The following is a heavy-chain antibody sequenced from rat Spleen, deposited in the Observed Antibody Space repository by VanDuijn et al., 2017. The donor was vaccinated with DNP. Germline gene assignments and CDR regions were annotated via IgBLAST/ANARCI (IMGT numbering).Heavy chain of an antibody. D-gene: IGHD4-3*01. J-gene: IGHJ2*01. CDR3: TRPRYNSGYYFDY. CDR1: GFTFNNYW. V-gene: IGHV5-20*01. CDR2: IGYDGDST. Sequence: EVQLVESGGGLVQPGRSMELSCAASGFTFNNYWMSWIHQAPTKGLEWVASIGYDGDSTYYRDSVKGRFTISRDNAKSTLYLQVNSLRSEDTATYYCTRPRYNSGYYFDYWGQGVMVTVSS.